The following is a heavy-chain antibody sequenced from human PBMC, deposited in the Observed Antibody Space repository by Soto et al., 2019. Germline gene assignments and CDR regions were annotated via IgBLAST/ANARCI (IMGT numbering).Heavy chain of an antibody. Sequence: PSETLSLSCTVSGGSVSSGSYYWSWIRQPPGKGVEWIGYIYYSGSTNYNPSLKSRVTISVDTSKNQFSLKLSSVTAADTAVYYCARDQSHDYGGNSVFDYWGQGTLVTVSS. CDR2: IYYSGST. CDR3: ARDQSHDYGGNSVFDY. D-gene: IGHD4-17*01. V-gene: IGHV4-61*01. CDR1: GGSVSSGSYY. J-gene: IGHJ4*02.